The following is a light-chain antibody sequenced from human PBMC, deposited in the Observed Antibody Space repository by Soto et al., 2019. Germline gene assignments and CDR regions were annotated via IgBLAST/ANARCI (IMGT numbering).Light chain of an antibody. Sequence: ENVLTQSPGTLSLSPGERATLSCRASQSVTNSFFAWYQQKPGQAPRLLIYGVSSRATGIPDRFSASGSGTDFTLTISRLEPEDFVVYYCQQSSSLPHTFGQGTKLEVK. CDR1: QSVTNSF. CDR3: QQSSSLPHT. V-gene: IGKV3-20*01. J-gene: IGKJ2*01. CDR2: GVS.